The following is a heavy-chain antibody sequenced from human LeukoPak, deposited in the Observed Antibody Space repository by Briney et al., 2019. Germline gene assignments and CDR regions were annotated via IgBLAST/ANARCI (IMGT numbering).Heavy chain of an antibody. CDR2: INPNSGGT. D-gene: IGHD1-14*01. CDR1: GYTFTGYY. CDR3: AREQGGNHYFDY. Sequence: ASVKVSCKASGYTFTGYYMHWVRQAPGQGLEWMGWINPNSGGTNYAQKFQGRVTMTRDTSISTAYMELSRLRSDDTAVYYCAREQGGNHYFDYWGQGTLVTVSS. J-gene: IGHJ4*02. V-gene: IGHV1-2*02.